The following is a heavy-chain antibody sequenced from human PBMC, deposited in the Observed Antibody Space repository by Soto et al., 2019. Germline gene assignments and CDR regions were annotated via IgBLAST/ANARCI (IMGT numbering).Heavy chain of an antibody. CDR2: IIPIFGTA. Sequence: SVKASCKASGGTFSSYAISWRRQAPGQGLEWMGGIIPIFGTANYAQKFQGRVTITADESTSTAHMELSSLRSEDTAVYYCAREDIVVVPAAGNHYQDYAMYVWG. CDR1: GGTFSSYA. V-gene: IGHV1-69*13. D-gene: IGHD2-2*01. J-gene: IGHJ6*02. CDR3: AREDIVVVPAAGNHYQDYAMYV.